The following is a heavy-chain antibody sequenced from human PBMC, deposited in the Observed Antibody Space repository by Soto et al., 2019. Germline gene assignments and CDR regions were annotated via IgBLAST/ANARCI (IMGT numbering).Heavy chain of an antibody. J-gene: IGHJ5*02. CDR3: ARGPTRLNYDFWSGRRWFDP. CDR1: GGSFSGYY. D-gene: IGHD3-3*01. CDR2: INHSGST. V-gene: IGHV4-34*01. Sequence: SETLSLTCAVYGGSFSGYYWSWIRQPPGKGLEWIGEINHSGSTNYNPSLKSRVTISVDTSKNQFSLKLSSVTAADTAVYYCARGPTRLNYDFWSGRRWFDPWGQGTLVTVSS.